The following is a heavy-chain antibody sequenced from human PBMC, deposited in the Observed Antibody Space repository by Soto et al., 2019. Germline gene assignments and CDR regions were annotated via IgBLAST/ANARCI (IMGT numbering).Heavy chain of an antibody. Sequence: EVQLVESGGGLAQPGGSLRLSCAASGFTFSSYWMSWVRQAPGKGLDWVANLKQDGSERTYVDSVKGRFTISRDNAKNSLYLQMNSLRAEDTAVYYCARGYCSSTSCYAGAFDIWGQGTMVTVSS. D-gene: IGHD2-2*01. CDR1: GFTFSSYW. J-gene: IGHJ3*02. V-gene: IGHV3-7*05. CDR2: LKQDGSER. CDR3: ARGYCSSTSCYAGAFDI.